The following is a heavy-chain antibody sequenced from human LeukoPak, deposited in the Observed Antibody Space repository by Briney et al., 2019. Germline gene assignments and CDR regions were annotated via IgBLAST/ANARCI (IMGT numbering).Heavy chain of an antibody. CDR2: ISRSGSTK. CDR3: AKDRLSSIPSNWFDP. V-gene: IGHV3-11*01. J-gene: IGHJ5*02. D-gene: IGHD2-2*01. Sequence: GGSLRLSCAASGFTFSDYNMRWIRQAPGKGLEWVSSISRSGSTKYYADSVKGRFTISRDNSKNMLYLQMNSLRAEDTAVYYCAKDRLSSIPSNWFDPWGQGTLVTVSS. CDR1: GFTFSDYN.